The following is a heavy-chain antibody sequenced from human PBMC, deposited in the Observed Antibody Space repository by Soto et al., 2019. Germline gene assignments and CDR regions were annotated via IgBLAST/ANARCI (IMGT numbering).Heavy chain of an antibody. CDR2: ISRSSSTI. CDR1: GFGFSIYS. D-gene: IGHD2-21*02. Sequence: GGSLRLSCAASGFGFSIYSMNWVRQTPGKGLEWVSYISRSSSTIYYADSVKGRFTISRDNAKNSLYLQMNSLRDEDTAVYYCAREGCGGDCYSTYYFDYWGQGTLVTVSS. CDR3: AREGCGGDCYSTYYFDY. V-gene: IGHV3-48*02. J-gene: IGHJ4*02.